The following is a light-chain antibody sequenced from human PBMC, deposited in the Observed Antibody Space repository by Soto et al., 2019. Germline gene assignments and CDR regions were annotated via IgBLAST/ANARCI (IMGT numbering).Light chain of an antibody. CDR2: EVT. CDR1: GSDFGRYNR. V-gene: IGLV2-18*02. CDR3: SSYAGSNNFV. Sequence: QSALTQPPSVSGSPGQSVTISCTGTGSDFGRYNRVSWYQHTPGTAPKLLIYEVTNRPSGVPDRFSGSRSGNTASLTISGLQAEDDADYYCSSYAGSNNFVFGTGTKLTVL. J-gene: IGLJ1*01.